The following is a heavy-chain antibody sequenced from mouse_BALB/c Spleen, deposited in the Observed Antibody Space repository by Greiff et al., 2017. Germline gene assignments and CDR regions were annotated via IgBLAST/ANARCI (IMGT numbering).Heavy chain of an antibody. J-gene: IGHJ3*01. CDR2: INPYNGDT. D-gene: IGHD2-14*01. V-gene: IGHV1-20*02. CDR1: GYSFTGYF. Sequence: EVKLVESGPELVKPGASVKISCKASGYSFTGYFMNWVMQSHGKSLEWIGRINPYNGDTFYNQKFKGKATLTVDKSSSTAHMELRSLASEDSAVYYCAREDYRYAWFAYWGQGTLVTVSA. CDR3: AREDYRYAWFAY.